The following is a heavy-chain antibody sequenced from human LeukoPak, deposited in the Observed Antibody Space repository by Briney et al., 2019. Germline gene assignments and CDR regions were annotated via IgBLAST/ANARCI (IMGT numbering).Heavy chain of an antibody. D-gene: IGHD1-26*01. CDR1: GFTFSSYA. Sequence: GGSLRLSCAASGFTFSSYAMSWVRQAPGKGLEWVSAISRSGSYIYYADSVKGRFTISRDNAKNSVYLQMNSLRAEDPAVYYCAKVLSGSQDYWGQGTLVTVFS. V-gene: IGHV3-21*04. CDR3: AKVLSGSQDY. J-gene: IGHJ4*02. CDR2: ISRSGSYI.